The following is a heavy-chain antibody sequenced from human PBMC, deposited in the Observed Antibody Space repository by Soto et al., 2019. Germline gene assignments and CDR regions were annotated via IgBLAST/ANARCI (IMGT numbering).Heavy chain of an antibody. CDR2: IYYSGST. CDR1: GGSISSYY. V-gene: IGHV4-59*08. D-gene: IGHD4-17*01. J-gene: IGHJ4*02. CDR3: ARHALRWYFDY. Sequence: SETLSLTCTVSGGSISSYYWSWIRQPPGKGLEWIGYIYYSGSTNYNPSLKSRVTISVDTSKNQFSLKLSSVTAADTAVYYCARHALRWYFDYWGQGTLVTVSS.